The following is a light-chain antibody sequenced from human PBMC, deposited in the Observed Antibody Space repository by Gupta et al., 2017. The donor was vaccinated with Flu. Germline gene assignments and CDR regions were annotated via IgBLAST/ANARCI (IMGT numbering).Light chain of an antibody. V-gene: IGKV3-20*01. CDR3: QQYGSSPVLT. J-gene: IGKJ4*01. Sequence: TLSLSPGERATLSGRASQSVSSSYLAWYQQKPGQAPRLLIYGASSRATGIPDRFSGSGSGTDFTLTISRLEPEDFAVYYCQQYGSSPVLTFGGGTKVEIK. CDR1: QSVSSSY. CDR2: GAS.